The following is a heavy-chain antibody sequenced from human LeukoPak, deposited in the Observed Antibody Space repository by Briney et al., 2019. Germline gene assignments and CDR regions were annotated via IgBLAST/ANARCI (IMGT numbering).Heavy chain of an antibody. V-gene: IGHV4-30-2*01. CDR3: ASFSSSRYYFDY. J-gene: IGHJ4*02. D-gene: IGHD6-13*01. CDR1: GGSISSSGYY. Sequence: SQTLSLTCTVSGGSISSSGYYWSWIRQPPGKGLEWIGYINHSGSTYYNPSLKSRVTISVDRSKNQFSLKLSSVTAADTAVYYCASFSSSRYYFDYWGQGTLVTVSS. CDR2: INHSGST.